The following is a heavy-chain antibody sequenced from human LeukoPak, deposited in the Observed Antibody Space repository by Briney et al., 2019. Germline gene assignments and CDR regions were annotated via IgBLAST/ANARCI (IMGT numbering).Heavy chain of an antibody. CDR1: GDSISSYF. J-gene: IGHJ4*02. CDR2: MHNGVHT. Sequence: SETLSLTCAVPGDSISSYFWSWIRQPPGKGLEWIGYMHNGVHTNYNPSLKSRVTISGDTSKNQLSLKLTSVTAADTAVYYCEATIKRDYGDTNLDYWGQGTLVTVSS. CDR3: EATIKRDYGDTNLDY. V-gene: IGHV4-59*01. D-gene: IGHD4/OR15-4a*01.